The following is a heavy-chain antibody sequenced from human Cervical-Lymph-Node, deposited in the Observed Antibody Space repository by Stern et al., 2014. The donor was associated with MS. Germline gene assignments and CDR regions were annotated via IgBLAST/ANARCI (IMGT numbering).Heavy chain of an antibody. CDR2: IEYTGST. J-gene: IGHJ4*02. V-gene: IGHV4-59*01. D-gene: IGHD6-13*01. CDR1: GGSIGTYY. Sequence: QVQLVESGPGLVKPSETLSLTCTVSGGSIGTYYWSWIRQPPGKGLEWIGPIEYTGSTISNPSLKSRVTMSVDRSRNQVSLKLTSVTAADTAAYYCARAPQQYNSGWSHYFDDWGQGILVTVSS. CDR3: ARAPQQYNSGWSHYFDD.